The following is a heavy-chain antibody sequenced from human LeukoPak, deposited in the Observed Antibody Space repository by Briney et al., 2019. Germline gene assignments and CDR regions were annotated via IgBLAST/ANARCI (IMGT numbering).Heavy chain of an antibody. CDR1: GFTFSSYS. Sequence: PGGSLRLSCAASGFTFSSYSMNWVRQAPGKGLEWVSSISSSSSYIYYADSVKGRFTISRDNAKNSLYLQMNSLRAEDTAVYYCARVPYGSGTYTDYWGQGTLVTVSS. CDR2: ISSSSSYI. D-gene: IGHD3-10*01. V-gene: IGHV3-21*01. CDR3: ARVPYGSGTYTDY. J-gene: IGHJ4*02.